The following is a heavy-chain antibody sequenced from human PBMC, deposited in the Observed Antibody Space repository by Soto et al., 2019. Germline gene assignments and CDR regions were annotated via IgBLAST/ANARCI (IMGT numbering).Heavy chain of an antibody. J-gene: IGHJ3*02. CDR3: AASTETYAFDI. D-gene: IGHD2-21*02. CDR2: ISSDGSNK. Sequence: QVQLVESGGGVVQPGRSLRLSCAASGFTFSSNAMHWVRQAPGKGLEWMAVISSDGSNKFYADSVKGRFTISRDNSQNTLYLQMNSLRAEDTAVYYCAASTETYAFDIWGQGTMVTVSS. V-gene: IGHV3-30-3*01. CDR1: GFTFSSNA.